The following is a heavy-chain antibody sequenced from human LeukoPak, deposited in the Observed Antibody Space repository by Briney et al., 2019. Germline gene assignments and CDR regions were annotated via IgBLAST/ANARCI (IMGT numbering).Heavy chain of an antibody. CDR3: ARQLTERFDAFDI. CDR2: IYDSGYT. V-gene: IGHV4-59*01. Sequence: SETLSLTCTVSGGSITSYYWSWIRQPPGKGLEWIGYIYDSGYTNYNPSLKSRLTISVDTSKNQISLNVRSVTAADTAVYYCARQLTERFDAFDIWGQGTVATVSS. J-gene: IGHJ3*02. CDR1: GGSITSYY. D-gene: IGHD5-24*01.